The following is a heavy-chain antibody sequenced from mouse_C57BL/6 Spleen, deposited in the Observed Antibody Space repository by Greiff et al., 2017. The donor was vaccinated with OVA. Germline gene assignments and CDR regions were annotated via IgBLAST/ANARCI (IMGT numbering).Heavy chain of an antibody. D-gene: IGHD1-1*01. CDR3: ARGKYGSSYPYAMDY. J-gene: IGHJ4*01. Sequence: EVQLQQSGPELVKPGASVKIPCKASGYTFTDYNMDWVKQSHGKSLEWIGDINPNNGGTIYNQKFKGKATLTVDKSSSTAYMELRSLTSEDTAVYYCARGKYGSSYPYAMDYWGQGTSVTVSS. CDR1: GYTFTDYN. V-gene: IGHV1-18*01. CDR2: INPNNGGT.